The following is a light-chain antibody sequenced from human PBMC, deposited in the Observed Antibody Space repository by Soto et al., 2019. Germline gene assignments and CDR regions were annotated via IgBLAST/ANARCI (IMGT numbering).Light chain of an antibody. Sequence: RPVTRGQRASICGRSSQSLVYSDGSTYLNWFQQRPGQSPRRLIYKVSNRDSGVPDRFSGSGSGTDFTLKISWVEAQDVGVYYCIRSTHSITLGQGTRLEIK. J-gene: IGKJ5*01. CDR1: QSLVYSDGSTY. CDR3: IRSTHSIT. CDR2: KVS. V-gene: IGKV2-30*01.